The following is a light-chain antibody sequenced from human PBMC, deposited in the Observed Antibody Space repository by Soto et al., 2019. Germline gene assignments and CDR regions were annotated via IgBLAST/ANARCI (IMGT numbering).Light chain of an antibody. V-gene: IGKV3-20*01. Sequence: EIVLTQSPDTLSLSPGERATLSCRASQSVSSNLAWYQQKPGQAPRLLIYGASTRATGIPARFSGSGSGTDFTLTIIRLEPEDFAVYYCQQYDISPWTFGQGTKVDIK. CDR3: QQYDISPWT. J-gene: IGKJ1*01. CDR2: GAS. CDR1: QSVSSN.